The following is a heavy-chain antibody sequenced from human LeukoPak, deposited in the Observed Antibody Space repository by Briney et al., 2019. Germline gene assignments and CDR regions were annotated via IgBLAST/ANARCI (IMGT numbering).Heavy chain of an antibody. Sequence: ASVKVSCKASGYMFTNYYLHWVRQAPGQGLELRGIINPSSGSTTYAQKFQDRVTMTRDTSTSTLYMELSSLRSEDTAVYYCARGRAVAGSYYFDYWGQGTLVTVSS. V-gene: IGHV1-46*01. CDR2: INPSSGST. CDR1: GYMFTNYY. D-gene: IGHD6-19*01. J-gene: IGHJ4*02. CDR3: ARGRAVAGSYYFDY.